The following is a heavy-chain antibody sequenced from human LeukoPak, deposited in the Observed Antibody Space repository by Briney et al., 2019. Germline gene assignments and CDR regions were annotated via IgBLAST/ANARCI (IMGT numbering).Heavy chain of an antibody. D-gene: IGHD5-12*01. Sequence: GGSLRLSCAASGFTFSNYAMSWVRQAPGKGLEWVSSISSSSSYIYYGDSVKGRFTISRDNAEDSLYLQMNSLRAEDTAVYYCARDYEIYWGQGTLVTVSS. CDR1: GFTFSNYA. V-gene: IGHV3-21*01. J-gene: IGHJ4*02. CDR3: ARDYEIY. CDR2: ISSSSSYI.